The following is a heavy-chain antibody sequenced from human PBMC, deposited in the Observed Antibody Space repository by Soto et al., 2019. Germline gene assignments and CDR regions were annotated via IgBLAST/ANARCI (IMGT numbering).Heavy chain of an antibody. CDR1: GDRVSNNGAA. J-gene: IGHJ4*02. CDR2: TYYRSKWYY. V-gene: IGHV6-1*01. Sequence: SQTLSLTFAISGDRVSNNGAAWNWIRQSPSRGLEWLGRTYYRSKWYYDYAVSVKSRMTINPDTSKNQFSLQLTSVTPEDTAVYFCARDPPAFHSAFEYWGQGTVVTVS. D-gene: IGHD4-4*01. CDR3: ARDPPAFHSAFEY.